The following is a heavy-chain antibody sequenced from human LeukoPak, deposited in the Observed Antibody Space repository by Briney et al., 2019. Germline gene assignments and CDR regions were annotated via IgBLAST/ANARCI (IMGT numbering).Heavy chain of an antibody. CDR3: TRDQMNY. Sequence: LAGGSLRLSCTASEFTVSRNYMLWVRQAPGKGLEWVLLIFSNGDTHYADSVKGRFTISRDTSKNTVSLQMNSLRVEDTAMYYCTRDQMNYWGQGTLVTVSS. D-gene: IGHD5-24*01. CDR2: IFSNGDT. J-gene: IGHJ4*02. CDR1: EFTVSRNY. V-gene: IGHV3-53*01.